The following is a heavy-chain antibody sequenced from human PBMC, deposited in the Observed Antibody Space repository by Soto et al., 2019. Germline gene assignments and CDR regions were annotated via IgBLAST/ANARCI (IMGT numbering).Heavy chain of an antibody. J-gene: IGHJ6*02. Sequence: QVQLQESGPGLVKPSQTLSLTCTVSGGSISSGGYYWSWIRQHPGKGLEWIGYIYYSGSTSFNPSLKSRVTVSEDNSNNQFSLKLRSGTAADTAVYYCAGGALYCSGGSCYPEYYYYGLDVWGQGTTVTVSS. D-gene: IGHD2-15*01. V-gene: IGHV4-31*03. CDR2: IYYSGST. CDR3: AGGALYCSGGSCYPEYYYYGLDV. CDR1: GGSISSGGYY.